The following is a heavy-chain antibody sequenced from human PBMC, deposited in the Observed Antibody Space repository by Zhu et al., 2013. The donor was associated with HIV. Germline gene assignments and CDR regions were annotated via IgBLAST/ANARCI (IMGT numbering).Heavy chain of an antibody. CDR2: IYHSGST. J-gene: IGHJ3*02. D-gene: IGHD3-3*01. V-gene: IGHV4-30-2*01. CDR1: GGSISSGGYS. CDR3: ARVLESATYAFDI. Sequence: QVQLQESGSGLVKPSQTLSLTCAVSGGSISSGGYSWSWIRQPPGKGLEWIGYIYHSGSTYYNPSLKSRVTISVDRSKNQFSLKLSSVTAADTAVYYCARVLESATYAFDIWGQGTMVTVSS.